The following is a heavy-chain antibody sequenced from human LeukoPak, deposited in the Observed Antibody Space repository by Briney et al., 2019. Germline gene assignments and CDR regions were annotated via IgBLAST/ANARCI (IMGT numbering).Heavy chain of an antibody. CDR2: INQGGSGK. Sequence: GGSLRLSCAVSGFTFSSNWMSWLRQAPGKGLEWVTNINQGGSGKYYVDSVKGRFTISRDNSKNTLYLQMNSLRAEDTAVYYCATYSSGWFARIDYWGQGTVVTVSS. V-gene: IGHV3-7*01. J-gene: IGHJ4*02. D-gene: IGHD6-19*01. CDR3: ATYSSGWFARIDY. CDR1: GFTFSSNW.